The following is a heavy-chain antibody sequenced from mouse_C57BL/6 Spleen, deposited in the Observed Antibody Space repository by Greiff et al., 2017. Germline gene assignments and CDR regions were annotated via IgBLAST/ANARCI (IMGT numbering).Heavy chain of an antibody. CDR1: GFTFSDAW. V-gene: IGHV6-6*01. J-gene: IGHJ4*01. CDR3: TGRCDAMDY. CDR2: IRNKANNHAT. Sequence: EVQGVESGGGLVQPGGSMKLSCAASGFTFSDAWMDWVRQSPEKGLEWVAEIRNKANNHATYYAESGKGRLTNSRDDSKSSVYLQKNSLRAEDTGIYYCTGRCDAMDYWGQGTSVTVSS.